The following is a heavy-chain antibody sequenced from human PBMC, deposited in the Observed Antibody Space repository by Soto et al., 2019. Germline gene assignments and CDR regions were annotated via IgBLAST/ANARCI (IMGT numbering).Heavy chain of an antibody. CDR2: IYYSGST. CDR1: GGSISSYY. J-gene: IGHJ6*02. Sequence: LTCTVSGGSISSYYWNWIRQPPGKGLEWIGYIYYSGSTDYNPSLKSRVTISIDTSKNQFSLKLSSVTAADTAVYYCARLSRGSSAGMDVWGQGTTVTVSS. D-gene: IGHD3-16*01. V-gene: IGHV4-59*08. CDR3: ARLSRGSSAGMDV.